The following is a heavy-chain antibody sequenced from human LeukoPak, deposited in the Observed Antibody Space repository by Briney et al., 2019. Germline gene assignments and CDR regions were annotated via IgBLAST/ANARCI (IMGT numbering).Heavy chain of an antibody. CDR3: ARVGRGDHTWGSYYFDH. CDR2: LSYSGST. V-gene: IGHV4-59*01. CDR1: VDSISSSN. D-gene: IGHD3-16*01. J-gene: IGHJ4*02. Sequence: PSETLSLTCTVSVDSISSSNWRWIRQPPRKRLEWIGYLSYSGSTNYNPSLKSRVTISVDTSKNQFSLKLSSVTAADTAVYYCARVGRGDHTWGSYYFDHWGQGTLVTVSS.